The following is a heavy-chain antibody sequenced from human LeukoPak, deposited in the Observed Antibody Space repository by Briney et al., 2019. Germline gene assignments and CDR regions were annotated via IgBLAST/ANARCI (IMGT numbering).Heavy chain of an antibody. D-gene: IGHD2-21*02. CDR3: ATRGLSGGDCSDCLDY. J-gene: IGHJ4*02. CDR2: ISHDGYNK. CDR1: VFTFSFYG. Sequence: PGRSLRLSCAASVFTFSFYGMHWVRQAPGKGLEWVAVISHDGYNKNSADSVKGRFTISRDNAKNTLCLQMNSLRPEDTAVYYCATRGLSGGDCSDCLDYWGQGTLVSVSS. V-gene: IGHV3-30*03.